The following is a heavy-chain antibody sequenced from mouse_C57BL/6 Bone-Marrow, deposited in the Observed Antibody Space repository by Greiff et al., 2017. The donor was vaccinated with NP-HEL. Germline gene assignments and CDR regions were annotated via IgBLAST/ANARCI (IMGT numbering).Heavy chain of an antibody. CDR2: ISSGSSTI. CDR3: ARKYYFDY. V-gene: IGHV5-17*01. CDR1: GFTFSDYG. Sequence: EVKLMESGGGLVKPGRSLKLSCAASGFTFSDYGMHWVRQAPEKGLEWVAYISSGSSTIYYADTVKGRFTISRDNAKNTLFLQMTSLRSEDTAMYYCARKYYFDYWGQGTTLTVSS. J-gene: IGHJ2*01.